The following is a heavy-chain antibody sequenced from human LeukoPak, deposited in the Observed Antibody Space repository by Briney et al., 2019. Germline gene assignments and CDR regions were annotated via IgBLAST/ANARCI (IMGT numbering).Heavy chain of an antibody. CDR1: GGSFSGYY. J-gene: IGHJ6*02. CDR2: INHSGST. V-gene: IGHV4-34*01. Sequence: PSETLSLTCAVYGGSFSGYYWSWIRQPPGKGLEWIGEINHSGSTNYNPSLKSRVTISVDTSKNQFSLKLSSVTAADTAVYYCARGRVLRITMVRAYMDVWGQGTTVTVSS. CDR3: ARGRVLRITMVRAYMDV. D-gene: IGHD3-10*01.